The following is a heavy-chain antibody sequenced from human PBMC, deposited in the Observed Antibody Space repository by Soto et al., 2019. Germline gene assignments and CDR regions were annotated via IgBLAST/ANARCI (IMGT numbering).Heavy chain of an antibody. CDR3: ASRRYCRSTSCKRGYYYYGMDV. CDR2: IIPIFGTA. V-gene: IGHV1-69*06. D-gene: IGHD2-2*01. Sequence: SVKVSLKAPGGGYSSYAIRSVRQAPEQGLEWMGGIIPIFGTAHYAQKFQGRVTITADKSTSTAYMELSSRRSEDTAVYYCASRRYCRSTSCKRGYYYYGMDVWGQGTTVTVSS. CDR1: GGGYSSYA. J-gene: IGHJ6*02.